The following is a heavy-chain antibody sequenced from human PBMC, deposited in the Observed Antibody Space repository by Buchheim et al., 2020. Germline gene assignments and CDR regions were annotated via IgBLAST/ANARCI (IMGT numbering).Heavy chain of an antibody. V-gene: IGHV3-30*03. Sequence: QVQLVESGGGVVQPGRSLRLSCAASGFTFSTYAMHWVRQAPGKGLEWLAVISDDGTNNYYTDAVKGRFTISRDNSKNTVYLPVDSLTTEDTAAYYCARTDCGTTHCKHLQYWGLGTL. D-gene: IGHD2-21*01. CDR3: ARTDCGTTHCKHLQY. J-gene: IGHJ4*02. CDR1: GFTFSTYA. CDR2: ISDDGTNN.